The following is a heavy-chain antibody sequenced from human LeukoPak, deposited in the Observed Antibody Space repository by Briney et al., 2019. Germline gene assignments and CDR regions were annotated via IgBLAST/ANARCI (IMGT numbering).Heavy chain of an antibody. D-gene: IGHD3-22*01. Sequence: GGSLRLSCAASGFSFSYSALHWVRRAPGKGLEWVALTSYDGSSSFYTDSVKGRFTISRDNSKNTLYLQMNSLGPEDTALYYCAKDRPNYYESSGPLEGDALDIWGQGTTVIVSS. CDR3: AKDRPNYYESSGPLEGDALDI. CDR2: TSYDGSSS. V-gene: IGHV3-30*04. J-gene: IGHJ3*02. CDR1: GFSFSYSA.